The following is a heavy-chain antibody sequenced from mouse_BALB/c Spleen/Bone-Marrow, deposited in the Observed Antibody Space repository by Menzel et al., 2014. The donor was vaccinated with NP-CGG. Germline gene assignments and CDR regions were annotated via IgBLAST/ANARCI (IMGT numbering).Heavy chain of an antibody. CDR1: GFNIKDPY. CDR2: IDPANGNT. Sequence: EVQLVESGAELVKPGASVKLSCTASGFNIKDPYMHWVKRRPEQGLEWIGRIDPANGNTKYDPKFQGKATITADTSSNTAYLQLSSLTSEDTAVYYCAPYYYGRWFTYWGQGTLVTVSA. CDR3: APYYYGRWFTY. V-gene: IGHV14-3*02. J-gene: IGHJ3*01. D-gene: IGHD1-1*01.